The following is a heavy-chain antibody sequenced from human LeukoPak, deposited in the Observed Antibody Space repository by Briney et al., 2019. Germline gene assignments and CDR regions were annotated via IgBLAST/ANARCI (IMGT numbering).Heavy chain of an antibody. CDR2: IIPIFGTA. Sequence: GASVKVSCKASGGTFSSYAISWVRQAPGQGLEWMGRIIPIFGTANYAQKFQGGVTITTDESTSTAYMELSSLRSEDSAVYYCATRPRPPYYDSSGYSVWGQGTLVTVSS. CDR3: ATRPRPPYYDSSGYSV. V-gene: IGHV1-69*05. CDR1: GGTFSSYA. D-gene: IGHD3-22*01. J-gene: IGHJ4*02.